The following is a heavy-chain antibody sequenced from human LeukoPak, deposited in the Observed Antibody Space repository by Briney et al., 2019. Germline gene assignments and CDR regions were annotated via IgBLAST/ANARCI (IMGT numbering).Heavy chain of an antibody. Sequence: SQTLSLTCTVSGGSISSGGYYWSWIRQPPGKGLEWIGYIYHSGSTYYNPSLESRVTISVDRSKNQFSLKLSSVTAADTAVYYCAQLAIFGVVPNFDYWGQGTLVTVSS. J-gene: IGHJ4*02. CDR1: GGSISSGGYY. V-gene: IGHV4-30-2*01. CDR2: IYHSGST. D-gene: IGHD3-3*01. CDR3: AQLAIFGVVPNFDY.